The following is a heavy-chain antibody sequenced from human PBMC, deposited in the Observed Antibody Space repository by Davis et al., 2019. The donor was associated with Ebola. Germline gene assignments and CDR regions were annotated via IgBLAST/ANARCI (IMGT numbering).Heavy chain of an antibody. CDR1: GGSFSGYY. J-gene: IGHJ6*02. CDR2: INHSGST. Sequence: MPSETLSLTCAVYGGSFSGYYWSWIRQPPGKGLEWIGEINHSGSTNYNPSLKSRVTISVDTSKNQFSLKLSSVTAADTAVYYCASGTIFGVVRYYYYGVDVWGQGTTVTVSS. V-gene: IGHV4-34*01. CDR3: ASGTIFGVVRYYYYGVDV. D-gene: IGHD3-3*01.